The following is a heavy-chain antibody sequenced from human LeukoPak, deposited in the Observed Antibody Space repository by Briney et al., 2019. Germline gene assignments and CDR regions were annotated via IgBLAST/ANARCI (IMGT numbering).Heavy chain of an antibody. CDR2: IYYSGST. Sequence: PSETLSLTCTVSGGSISSSSYYWGWIRQPPGKGLEWIGSIYYSGSTYYNPSLKSGVTISVDTSKNQFSLKLSSVTAADTAVYCCARHKLEQGYNWFDPWGQGTLVTVSS. J-gene: IGHJ5*02. CDR3: ARHKLEQGYNWFDP. CDR1: GGSISSSSYY. D-gene: IGHD1/OR15-1a*01. V-gene: IGHV4-39*01.